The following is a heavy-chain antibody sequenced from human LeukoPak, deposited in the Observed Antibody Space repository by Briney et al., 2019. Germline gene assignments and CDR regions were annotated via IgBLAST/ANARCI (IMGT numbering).Heavy chain of an antibody. CDR1: GFTFSSYA. D-gene: IGHD4-23*01. Sequence: GRSLRLSCAASGFTFSSYAMHWVRQAPGKGLEWVAVISYGGSNKYYADSVKGRFTISRDNSKNTLYLQMNSLRAEDTAVYYCASDQDDYGGPLDYWGQGTLVTVSS. CDR3: ASDQDDYGGPLDY. V-gene: IGHV3-30-3*01. J-gene: IGHJ4*02. CDR2: ISYGGSNK.